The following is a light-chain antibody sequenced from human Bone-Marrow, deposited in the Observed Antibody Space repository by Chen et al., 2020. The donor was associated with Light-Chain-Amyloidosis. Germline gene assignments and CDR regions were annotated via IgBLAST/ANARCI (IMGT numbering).Light chain of an antibody. CDR3: QAWDSSTGV. Sequence: SYELTQPPSVSVSPGQTASITCSGDKLGDKYACWYQQKPGQSPVLVIDQDIKRPSGIPERFSCSNSGNTGTLTISGTQAMDEADYYCQAWDSSTGVFGGGTKLTVL. J-gene: IGLJ2*01. CDR1: KLGDKY. CDR2: QDI. V-gene: IGLV3-1*01.